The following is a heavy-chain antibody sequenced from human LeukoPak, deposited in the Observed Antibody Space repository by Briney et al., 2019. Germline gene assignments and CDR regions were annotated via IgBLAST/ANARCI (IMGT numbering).Heavy chain of an antibody. D-gene: IGHD3-9*01. J-gene: IGHJ4*02. CDR2: IYTSGST. Sequence: SETLSLTCTVSGGSISSYYWSWIRQPAGKGLEWIGRIYTSGSTNYNPSLKSRVTMSVDTSKNQFSLKLSSVTAADTAVYYCARGVQGRLVIIRAEYYFDYWGQGTLVTVSS. V-gene: IGHV4-4*07. CDR3: ARGVQGRLVIIRAEYYFDY. CDR1: GGSISSYY.